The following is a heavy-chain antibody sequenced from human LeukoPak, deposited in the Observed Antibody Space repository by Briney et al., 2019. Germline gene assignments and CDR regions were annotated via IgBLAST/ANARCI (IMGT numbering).Heavy chain of an antibody. CDR2: IYPDDSDT. CDR1: GYTFPYYW. V-gene: IGHV5-51*01. Sequence: GESLKISCKGSGYTFPYYWMAWVRQMPGKGLEWMGSIYPDDSDTRYSPSFQGLVTISADKSITTAYLQWSSLKASDTAMYYCARLRSSSWYTVDYWGQGTLVTVSS. J-gene: IGHJ4*02. CDR3: ARLRSSSWYTVDY. D-gene: IGHD6-13*01.